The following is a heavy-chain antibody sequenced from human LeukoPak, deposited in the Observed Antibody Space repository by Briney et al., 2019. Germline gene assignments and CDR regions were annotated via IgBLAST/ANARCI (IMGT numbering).Heavy chain of an antibody. CDR1: GLTIRDGG. Sequence: GGSLRLSCAASGLTIRDGGISWGRQAPGKGLEWVSSITGSGGSTYVDSVKGRFTISRDNSKNTLYLQMNSLRAEDTAVYYCAKNLLAGRAYSWYFDLWGRGTLVTVSS. CDR2: ITGSGGST. CDR3: AKNLLAGRAYSWYFDL. V-gene: IGHV3-23*01. J-gene: IGHJ2*01. D-gene: IGHD6-19*01.